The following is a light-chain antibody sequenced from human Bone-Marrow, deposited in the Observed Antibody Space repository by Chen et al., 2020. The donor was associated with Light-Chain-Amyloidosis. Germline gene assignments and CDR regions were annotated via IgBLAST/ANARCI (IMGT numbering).Light chain of an antibody. V-gene: IGKV3-11*01. CDR3: QQRAKWPPLT. J-gene: IGKJ4*01. CDR2: DAS. Sequence: EIVLTQSPATLYLSPGERATLSCRASQNVRNYLAWYQQKPGQAPRLLIYDASNRATGIPDRFSGSGSGTDFTLTISNLEPEDFAVYYCQQRAKWPPLTLGGGTKVESK. CDR1: QNVRNY.